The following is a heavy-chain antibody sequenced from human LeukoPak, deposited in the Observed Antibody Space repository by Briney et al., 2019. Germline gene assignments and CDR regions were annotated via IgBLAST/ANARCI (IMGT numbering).Heavy chain of an antibody. Sequence: GGSVRLSFAASGFTFSSYAMSWVRQARGKGLEWVSVISGSGGSTYSADSVKGRFTISRDNSKNTLYLQMNGLRAEDTAVYYCTRDISSRWYDYWGQGTLVTVSS. CDR3: TRDISSRWYDY. D-gene: IGHD6-13*01. J-gene: IGHJ4*02. CDR2: ISGSGGST. V-gene: IGHV3-23*01. CDR1: GFTFSSYA.